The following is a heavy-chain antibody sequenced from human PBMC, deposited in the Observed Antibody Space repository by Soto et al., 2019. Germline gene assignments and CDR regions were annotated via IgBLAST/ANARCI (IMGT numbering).Heavy chain of an antibody. D-gene: IGHD2-15*01. CDR1: GFFISSGNY. J-gene: IGHJ3*01. Sequence: SETLSLTCAVSGFFISSGNYWGWIRKPPGKGLEWIGSIFHGGSTYYNPSLKSRVTISVDMSKNQFSLKLNSVTAADTAVYYCARARWYDAFDVWGQGTVVTVSS. V-gene: IGHV4-38-2*01. CDR3: ARARWYDAFDV. CDR2: IFHGGST.